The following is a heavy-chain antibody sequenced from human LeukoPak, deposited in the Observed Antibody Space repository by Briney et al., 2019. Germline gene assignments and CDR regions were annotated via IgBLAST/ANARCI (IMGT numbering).Heavy chain of an antibody. CDR3: ASFVDTAMDPPNIYYYYYMDV. CDR1: GYTFTSYA. D-gene: IGHD5-18*01. J-gene: IGHJ6*03. CDR2: INTNTGNP. V-gene: IGHV7-4-1*02. Sequence: ASVKVSCKASGYTFTSYAMNWVRQAPGQGLEWMGWINTNTGNPTYAQGFTGRFVFSLDTSVSTAYLQISSLKAEDTAVYYCASFVDTAMDPPNIYYYYYMDVWGKGTTVTVSS.